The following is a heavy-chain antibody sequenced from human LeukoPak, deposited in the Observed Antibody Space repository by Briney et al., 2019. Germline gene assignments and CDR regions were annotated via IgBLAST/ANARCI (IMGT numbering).Heavy chain of an antibody. Sequence: PGGSLRLSCAASGFTFSSYVMHWVRQAPGKGLEWVAVISYGGINKYYADSVKGRFTISRDNSKNTLYLQMNSLRAEDTAVYYCAKDPSGIAAAPEYFQHWGQGTLVTVSS. CDR1: GFTFSSYV. CDR2: ISYGGINK. CDR3: AKDPSGIAAAPEYFQH. D-gene: IGHD6-13*01. J-gene: IGHJ1*01. V-gene: IGHV3-30*04.